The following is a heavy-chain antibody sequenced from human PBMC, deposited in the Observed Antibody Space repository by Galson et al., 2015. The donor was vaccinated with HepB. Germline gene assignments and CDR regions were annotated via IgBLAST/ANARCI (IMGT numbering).Heavy chain of an antibody. CDR1: GYTFTSYG. CDR2: ISAYNGNT. Sequence: SVKVSCKASGYTFTSYGISWVRQAPGQGLEWMGWISAYNGNTNYAQKLQGRVTMTTDTSTSTAYMELRSLRSDDTAVYYCAKDRIYSSGRYTFQAFDIWGQGTMVTVSS. D-gene: IGHD6-19*01. V-gene: IGHV1-18*01. CDR3: AKDRIYSSGRYTFQAFDI. J-gene: IGHJ3*02.